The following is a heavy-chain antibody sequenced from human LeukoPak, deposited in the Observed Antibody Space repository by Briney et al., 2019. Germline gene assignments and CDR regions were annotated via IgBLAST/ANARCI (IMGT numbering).Heavy chain of an antibody. CDR2: ISSSSSYI. D-gene: IGHD2-2*01. Sequence: PGGSLRLSCAASGFTFSSYSMNWVRQAPGKGLEWVSSISSSSSYIYYADSVKGRFTISSDNAKNSLYLQMNSLRAEDTAVYYCARVGGIVVVPAAPSWGQGTLVTVSS. V-gene: IGHV3-21*01. J-gene: IGHJ5*02. CDR3: ARVGGIVVVPAAPS. CDR1: GFTFSSYS.